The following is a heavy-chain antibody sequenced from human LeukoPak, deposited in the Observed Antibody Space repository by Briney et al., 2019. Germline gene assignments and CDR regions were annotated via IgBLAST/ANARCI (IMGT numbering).Heavy chain of an antibody. CDR2: TYSGGRT. Sequence: SGGSLRLSCAASGFTVSRNYMSWVRQAPGKGLEWVSVTYSGGRTYYADSVKGRFTISRDNSKNTLFLQMNSLRAEDTAVYYCARGGSSGWYWVDWFDPWGQGTLVTVSS. CDR3: ARGGSSGWYWVDWFDP. V-gene: IGHV3-53*01. CDR1: GFTVSRNY. D-gene: IGHD6-19*01. J-gene: IGHJ5*02.